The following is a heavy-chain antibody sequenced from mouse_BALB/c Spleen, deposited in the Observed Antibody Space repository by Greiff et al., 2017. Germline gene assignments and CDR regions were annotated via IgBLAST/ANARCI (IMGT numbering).Heavy chain of an antibody. V-gene: IGHV1-26*01. CDR2: INPNNGDT. D-gene: IGHD2-3*01. CDR1: GYTFTDYY. CDR3: ARHYDGYANV. J-gene: IGHJ1*01. Sequence: VQLQQSGPELVKPGASVKMSCKASGYTFTDYYMTWVKQSHGKSLEWIGDINPNNGDTFYTQKFKGKATLTVDKSSSTAYMQLNSLTSKDSAVYYCARHYDGYANVWGEGTTVTVSS.